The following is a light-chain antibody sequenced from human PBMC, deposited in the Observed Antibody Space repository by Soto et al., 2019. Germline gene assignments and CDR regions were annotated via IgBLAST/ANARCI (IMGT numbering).Light chain of an antibody. CDR1: QSLSRN. Sequence: EIVMTQSPDTLSVSPGEGGTLSCRASQSLSRNVAWYQQKPGQAPRHLIYGGSTRVTGIPARFSGSGSGTEFTLTISSLRSEDFGVYYCQQYNNWPPVRTFGQGTKVEIK. V-gene: IGKV3-15*01. CDR3: QQYNNWPPVRT. CDR2: GGS. J-gene: IGKJ1*01.